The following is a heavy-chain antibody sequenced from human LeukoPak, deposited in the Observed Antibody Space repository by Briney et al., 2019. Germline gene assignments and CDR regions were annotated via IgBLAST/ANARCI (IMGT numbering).Heavy chain of an antibody. J-gene: IGHJ3*02. V-gene: IGHV3-66*01. CDR2: IYSGGST. CDR3: ARSWGSVFFDAFDI. Sequence: GGSLRLSCAASGFTVSSNYMSWVRQAPGKGLEWVSVIYSGGSTYYADSVKGRFTISRDNSKNTLYLQMNSLRAEDTAVYYCARSWGSVFFDAFDIWGQGTMVTVSS. CDR1: GFTVSSNY. D-gene: IGHD3-16*01.